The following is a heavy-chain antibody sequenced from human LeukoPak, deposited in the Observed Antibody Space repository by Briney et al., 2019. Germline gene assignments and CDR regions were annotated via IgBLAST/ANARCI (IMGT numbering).Heavy chain of an antibody. CDR3: AKVGYYYDSSGYYLEGYDY. CDR2: ISGSGGST. V-gene: IGHV3-23*01. D-gene: IGHD3-22*01. Sequence: GGPLRLSCAASGFTFSSYAMSWVRQAPGKGLEWVSAISGSGGSTYYADSVKGRFTISRDNSKNTLYLQMNSLRAEDTAVYYCAKVGYYYDSSGYYLEGYDYWGQGTLVTVSS. J-gene: IGHJ4*02. CDR1: GFTFSSYA.